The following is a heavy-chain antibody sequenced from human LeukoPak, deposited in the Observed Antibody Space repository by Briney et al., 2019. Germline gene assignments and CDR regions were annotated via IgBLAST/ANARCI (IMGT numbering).Heavy chain of an antibody. CDR1: GGSFSNYF. Sequence: PSETLSLTCTVSGGSFSNYFWTWIRQPPGKGLEWIGEISLSGTIKYNPSLKSRVTIPVDTSKNQFSLKLSTVTAADTAVYYCALSTTTVTTRTLDYWGQGALVIVSS. V-gene: IGHV4-34*01. CDR2: ISLSGTI. CDR3: ALSTTTVTTRTLDY. D-gene: IGHD4-17*01. J-gene: IGHJ4*02.